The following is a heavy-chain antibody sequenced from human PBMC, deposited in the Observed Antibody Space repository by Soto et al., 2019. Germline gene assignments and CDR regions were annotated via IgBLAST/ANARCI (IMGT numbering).Heavy chain of an antibody. J-gene: IGHJ3*02. CDR2: FDPADGET. Sequence: QVQLVQSGAEVKKPGASVKVSCKVSGYTLTELSMHWVRQAPGKGLEWMGGFDPADGETIYAQKFQGRVTMTEDTSTDTAYMELSSLRSEDTAVYYCATGSRPQDAYYYDSSGYRDAFDIWGQGTMVTVSS. D-gene: IGHD3-22*01. V-gene: IGHV1-24*01. CDR1: GYTLTELS. CDR3: ATGSRPQDAYYYDSSGYRDAFDI.